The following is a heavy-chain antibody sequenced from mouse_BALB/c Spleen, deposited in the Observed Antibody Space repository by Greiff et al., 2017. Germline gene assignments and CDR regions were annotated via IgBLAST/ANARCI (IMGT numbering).Heavy chain of an antibody. V-gene: IGHV5-4*02. CDR3: ARERTGTFDY. Sequence: EVKLMESGGGLVKPGGSLKLSCAASGFTFSDYYMYWVRQTPEKRLEWVATISDGGSYTYYPDSVKGRFTISRDNAKNNLYLQMSSLKSEDTAMYYCARERTGTFDYWGQGTTLTVSS. J-gene: IGHJ2*01. D-gene: IGHD4-1*01. CDR2: ISDGGSYT. CDR1: GFTFSDYY.